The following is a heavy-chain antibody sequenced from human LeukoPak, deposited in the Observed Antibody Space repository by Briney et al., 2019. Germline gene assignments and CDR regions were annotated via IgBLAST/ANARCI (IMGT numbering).Heavy chain of an antibody. CDR2: ISGSGGST. J-gene: IGHJ4*02. Sequence: PGVSLRLSCAATGFTFSSYAMSWVRQAPGKGLEWVSAISGSGGSTYYADSVKGRFTISRDNSKNTLYLQMNSLRAEDTAVYYCAKAAYYYDSSGYYYTPFDYWGQGTLVTVSS. CDR1: GFTFSSYA. D-gene: IGHD3-22*01. V-gene: IGHV3-23*01. CDR3: AKAAYYYDSSGYYYTPFDY.